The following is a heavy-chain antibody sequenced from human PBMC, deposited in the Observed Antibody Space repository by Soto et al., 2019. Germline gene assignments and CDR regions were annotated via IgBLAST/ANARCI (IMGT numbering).Heavy chain of an antibody. Sequence: EVPLLESGGGLVQPGGSLRLSCAASGFAFRSYTMSWVRQAPGKGLEWISAVSGSGGSTYYADSVKGRFTISRDNSKDTLYLQMNNLRAEDTAVYYCAKPPDYNWNDYWGQGTLVTVSS. CDR1: GFAFRSYT. V-gene: IGHV3-23*01. CDR2: VSGSGGST. D-gene: IGHD1-20*01. J-gene: IGHJ4*02. CDR3: AKPPDYNWNDY.